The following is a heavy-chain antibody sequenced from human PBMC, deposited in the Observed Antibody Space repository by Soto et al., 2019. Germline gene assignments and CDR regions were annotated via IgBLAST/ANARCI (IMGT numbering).Heavy chain of an antibody. V-gene: IGHV3-23*01. CDR1: GFAFYPSA. J-gene: IGHJ5*02. Sequence: LRLSCAASGFAFYPSAMSWVRQTPGRGLEWVSTISSSGADVYYADSLRGRFTISRDNSNDTLILQMNSLRAEDTAIYYCVRVAATGYRGWFGPWGQGRQVTVSS. D-gene: IGHD6-13*01. CDR3: VRVAATGYRGWFGP. CDR2: ISSSGADV.